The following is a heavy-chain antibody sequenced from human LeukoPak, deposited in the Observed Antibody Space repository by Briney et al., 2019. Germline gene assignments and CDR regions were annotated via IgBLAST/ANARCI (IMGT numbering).Heavy chain of an antibody. CDR3: AKDLYGSGWYNYFDP. J-gene: IGHJ5*02. D-gene: IGHD6-19*01. CDR1: GFTFSSYG. V-gene: IGHV3-30*18. Sequence: GGSLRLSCAASGFTFSSYGMHWVRQAPGKGLEWVAVISYDGSNKYYADSVKGRFTISRDNSKNTLYLQMNSLRTEDMAVYHCAKDLYGSGWYNYFDPWGQGALVTVSS. CDR2: ISYDGSNK.